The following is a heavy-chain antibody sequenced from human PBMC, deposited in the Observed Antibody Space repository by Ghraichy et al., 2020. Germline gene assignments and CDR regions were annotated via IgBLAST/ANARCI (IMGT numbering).Heavy chain of an antibody. D-gene: IGHD2-21*02. CDR2: IRSKANSYAT. CDR3: TRHFPDNIVVVTAGWFDP. CDR1: GFTFSGSA. J-gene: IGHJ5*02. V-gene: IGHV3-73*01. Sequence: GESLNTSCAASGFTFSGSAMHWVRQASGKGLEWVGRIRSKANSYATAYAASVKGRFTISRDDSKNTAYLQMNSLKTEDTAVYYCTRHFPDNIVVVTAGWFDPWGQGTLVTVSS.